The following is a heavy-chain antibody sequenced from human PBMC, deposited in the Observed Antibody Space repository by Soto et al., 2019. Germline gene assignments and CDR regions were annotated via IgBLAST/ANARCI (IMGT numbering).Heavy chain of an antibody. CDR1: GFTFSSYV. CDR2: ISYDGSNK. V-gene: IGHV3-30*18. Sequence: PGGSLRLSCAASGFTFSSYVMHWVRQAPGKGLEWVAVISYDGSNKYYADSVKGRFTISRDNSKNTLYLQMNSLRAEDTAVYYCAKEIRYSSGWYHYYYGMDVWGQGTTVTVSS. J-gene: IGHJ6*02. CDR3: AKEIRYSSGWYHYYYGMDV. D-gene: IGHD6-19*01.